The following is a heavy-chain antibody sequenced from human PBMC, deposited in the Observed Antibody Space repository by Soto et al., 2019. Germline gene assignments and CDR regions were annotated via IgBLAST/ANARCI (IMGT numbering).Heavy chain of an antibody. CDR1: GFTFSTYV. Sequence: EVQLLESGGGLVQPGGSLRLSCAASGFTFSTYVMSWVRQAPGKGLEWVSAIRSSGDYTYYVDSVKGRFSISRDNSKNSLFLEMNSLRAEDTAVYYCAKDRSSGGSGPNYFDYWGQGTLVTVSS. CDR3: AKDRSSGGSGPNYFDY. D-gene: IGHD6-19*01. J-gene: IGHJ4*01. V-gene: IGHV3-23*01. CDR2: IRSSGDYT.